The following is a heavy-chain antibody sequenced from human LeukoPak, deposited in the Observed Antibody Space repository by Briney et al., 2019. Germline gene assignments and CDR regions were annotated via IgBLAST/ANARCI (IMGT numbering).Heavy chain of an antibody. D-gene: IGHD5-18*01. CDR3: AREVPAMASLYYYYYMDV. CDR2: IYYSGST. CDR1: GGSISSYY. V-gene: IGHV4-59*01. Sequence: SETLSLTCTVSGGSISSYYWSWIRQPPGKGLEWIGYIYYSGSTNYNPSLKSRVTISVDTSKNQFSLKLRSVTAADTAVYYCAREVPAMASLYYYYYMDVWGKGTTVTVSS. J-gene: IGHJ6*03.